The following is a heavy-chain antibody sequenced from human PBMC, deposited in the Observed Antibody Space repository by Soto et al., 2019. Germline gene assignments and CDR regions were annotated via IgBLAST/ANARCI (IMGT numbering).Heavy chain of an antibody. J-gene: IGHJ5*02. Sequence: SETLSLTCAVYGGSFSGYYWSWIRQPPGKGLEWIGEINHSGSTNYNPSLKSRVTISVDTSKNQFSLKLSSVTAADTAVYYCARGPVRIPFFGVVPNVLNWFDPWGQGTLVTVSS. CDR2: INHSGST. V-gene: IGHV4-34*01. CDR1: GGSFSGYY. D-gene: IGHD3-3*01. CDR3: ARGPVRIPFFGVVPNVLNWFDP.